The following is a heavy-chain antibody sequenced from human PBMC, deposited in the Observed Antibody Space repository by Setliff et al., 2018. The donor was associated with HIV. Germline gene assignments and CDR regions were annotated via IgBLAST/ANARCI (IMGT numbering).Heavy chain of an antibody. CDR1: DGSVRSSSYY. CDR3: ARHRVITGSFDY. J-gene: IGHJ4*02. Sequence: ASETLSLTCTVSDGSVRSSSYYWGWIRQPPGKGLEWIGSIYYSGSAYYNPSLKSRVTISVDTSKNKFSLKLNSVTAADTAVFYCARHRVITGSFDYWGQGTLVTVS. V-gene: IGHV4-39*01. D-gene: IGHD3-10*01. CDR2: IYYSGSA.